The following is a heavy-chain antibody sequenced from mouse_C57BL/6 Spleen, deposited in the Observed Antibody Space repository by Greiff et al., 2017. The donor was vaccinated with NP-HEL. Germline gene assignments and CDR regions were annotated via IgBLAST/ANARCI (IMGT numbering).Heavy chain of an antibody. CDR1: GYTFTDHT. D-gene: IGHD2-4*01. CDR3: AREAYYDYGGFAY. CDR2: IYPRDGTT. V-gene: IGHV1-78*01. Sequence: VQLQQSDAELVKPGASVKISCKVSGYTFTDHTIHWMKQRPEQGLEWIGYIYPRDGTTKYNEKFKGKATLTADKSSSTAYMQLNSLTSEDSAVYFCAREAYYDYGGFAYWGQGTLVTVSA. J-gene: IGHJ3*01.